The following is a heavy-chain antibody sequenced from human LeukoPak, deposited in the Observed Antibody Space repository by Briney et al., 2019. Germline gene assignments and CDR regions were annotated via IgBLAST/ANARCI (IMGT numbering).Heavy chain of an antibody. Sequence: GGSLRLSCAASGFTFSSYWMSWVRQAPGKGLEWVANIKQDGSEKYYVDSVKGRFTISRDNAKNSLYLQMNSLRAEDTAVYYCARGSAAYCGGDCYIDYWGQGTLVTVSS. CDR3: ARGSAAYCGGDCYIDY. CDR1: GFTFSSYW. D-gene: IGHD2-21*01. CDR2: IKQDGSEK. V-gene: IGHV3-7*01. J-gene: IGHJ4*02.